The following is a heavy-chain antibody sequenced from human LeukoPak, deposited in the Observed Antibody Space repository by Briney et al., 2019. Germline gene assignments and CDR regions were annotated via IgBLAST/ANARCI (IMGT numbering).Heavy chain of an antibody. V-gene: IGHV3-15*01. D-gene: IGHD3-16*01. CDR1: GFTFSNAW. CDR2: IKSKSDAGTT. CDR3: TTGHYVWGSSCDY. Sequence: GGSLRLSCAASGFTFSNAWMTWVRQAPGKGQEWVGRIKSKSDAGTTDYAAPVKGRFTISRDDSKNTLYLQMNSLKIEDTAVYYCTTGHYVWGSSCDYWGQGTLVTVSS. J-gene: IGHJ4*02.